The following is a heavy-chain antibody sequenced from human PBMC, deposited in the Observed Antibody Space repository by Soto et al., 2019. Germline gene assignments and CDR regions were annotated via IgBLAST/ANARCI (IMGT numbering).Heavy chain of an antibody. CDR3: ASTYTTSWYWFAP. V-gene: IGHV2-26*04. CDR2: IFSNDEK. D-gene: IGHD6-13*01. Sequence: QVTVKESGPVLVKPTETLTLTCTVSGFSLSNAGLGVSWIRQPPGKALEGLAHIFSNDEKSYSTSLKSRLTISKDTSKSQVVLTMTNMDPVDTATYYCASTYTTSWYWFAPWGQGTLVTVS. CDR1: GFSLSNAGLG. J-gene: IGHJ5*02.